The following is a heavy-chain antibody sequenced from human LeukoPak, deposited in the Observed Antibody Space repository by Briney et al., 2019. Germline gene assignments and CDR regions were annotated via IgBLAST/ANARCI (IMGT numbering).Heavy chain of an antibody. Sequence: SQTLSLTCTVSGGSVSSGSSYWRWIRQPAGKGLECIGRIYTSGTTDYNPSLKGRVTISLDTSKNQVSLRLTSVTAADTAVYYCARVYCTGGNCYHFDYWGQGTLVTVSS. V-gene: IGHV4-61*02. J-gene: IGHJ4*02. CDR2: IYTSGTT. CDR1: GGSVSSGSSY. CDR3: ARVYCTGGNCYHFDY. D-gene: IGHD2-15*01.